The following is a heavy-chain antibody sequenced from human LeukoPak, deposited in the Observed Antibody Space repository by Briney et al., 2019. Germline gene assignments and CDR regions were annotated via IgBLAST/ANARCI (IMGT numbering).Heavy chain of an antibody. CDR2: IYYSGST. CDR1: GGSISSGGYS. Sequence: SQTLSLTCTVSGGSISSGGYSWSWIRPHPGKGLEWIGYIYYSGSTYYNPSLKSRVTISVDTSKNQFSLKLSSVTAADTAVYYCARAPYRVVVPAAMGFDFDYWGQGTLVTVSS. CDR3: ARAPYRVVVPAAMGFDFDY. J-gene: IGHJ4*02. V-gene: IGHV4-31*03. D-gene: IGHD2-2*01.